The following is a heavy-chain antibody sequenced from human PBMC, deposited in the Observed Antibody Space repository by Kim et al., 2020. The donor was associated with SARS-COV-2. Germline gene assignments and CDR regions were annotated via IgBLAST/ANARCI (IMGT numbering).Heavy chain of an antibody. D-gene: IGHD3-10*01. CDR2: IWYDGSNK. J-gene: IGHJ5*02. CDR3: AKDRYYGSGGMNWFDP. Sequence: GGSLRLSCAASGFTFSSYGMHWVRQAPGKGLEWVAVIWYDGSNKYYADSVKGRFTISRDNSKNTLYLQMNSLRAEDTAVYYCAKDRYYGSGGMNWFDPWGQGTLVTVSS. CDR1: GFTFSSYG. V-gene: IGHV3-33*06.